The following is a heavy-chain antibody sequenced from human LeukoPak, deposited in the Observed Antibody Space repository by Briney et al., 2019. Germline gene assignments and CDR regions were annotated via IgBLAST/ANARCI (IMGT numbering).Heavy chain of an antibody. CDR2: IYYSGST. J-gene: IGHJ4*02. CDR1: GVSISSSSYY. Sequence: SETLSLTCTVSGVSISSSSYYWGWIRQPPGKGLEWIGSIYYSGSTYYNPSLKSRVTISVDTSKNQFSLKLSSVTAADTAVYYCARRLSITGTTGFDYWGQGTLVTVSS. D-gene: IGHD1-20*01. V-gene: IGHV4-39*01. CDR3: ARRLSITGTTGFDY.